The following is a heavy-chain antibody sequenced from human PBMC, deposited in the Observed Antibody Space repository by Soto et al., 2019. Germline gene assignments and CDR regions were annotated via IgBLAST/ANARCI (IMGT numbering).Heavy chain of an antibody. CDR3: ASFGYSSSWYLFDY. J-gene: IGHJ4*02. V-gene: IGHV1-69*13. D-gene: IGHD6-13*01. CDR2: IIPIFGTA. Sequence: ASVKVSCKASGGTFSSYAISWVRQAPGQGLEWMGGIIPIFGTANYAQKFQGRVTITADESTSTAYMELSSLRSEDTAVYYCASFGYSSSWYLFDYWGQGTLVTVSS. CDR1: GGTFSSYA.